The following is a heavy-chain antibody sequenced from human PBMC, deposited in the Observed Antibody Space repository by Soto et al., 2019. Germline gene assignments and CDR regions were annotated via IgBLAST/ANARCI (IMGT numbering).Heavy chain of an antibody. Sequence: QVQLVQSGAEVKKPGSSVKVSCKASGGTFSSYAISWVRQAPGQGLEWMGWISAYNGNTNYAQKLQGRVTMTTDTSTSTAYMELRSLRSDDTAVYYCARDVRWYSSGYGMDVWGQGTTVTVSS. CDR2: ISAYNGNT. V-gene: IGHV1-18*01. CDR1: GGTFSSYA. J-gene: IGHJ6*02. CDR3: ARDVRWYSSGYGMDV. D-gene: IGHD2-15*01.